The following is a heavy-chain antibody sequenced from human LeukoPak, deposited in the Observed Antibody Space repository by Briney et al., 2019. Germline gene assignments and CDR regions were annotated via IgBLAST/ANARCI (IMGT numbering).Heavy chain of an antibody. V-gene: IGHV3-23*01. CDR3: AKDLTGANDY. CDR2: ISGSGGST. D-gene: IGHD1-26*01. Sequence: PGGSLRLSCAASGFSFSISGMSWVRQAPGKGLEWVTTISGSGGSTYYADSVKGRFTISRENSKNTLYLQMNSLRAEDTAVYYCAKDLTGANDYWGQGTLVTVSS. J-gene: IGHJ4*02. CDR1: GFSFSISG.